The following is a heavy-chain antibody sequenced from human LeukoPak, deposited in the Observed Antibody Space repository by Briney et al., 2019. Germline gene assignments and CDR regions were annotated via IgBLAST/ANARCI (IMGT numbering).Heavy chain of an antibody. D-gene: IGHD5-18*01. Sequence: GASVKVSCKASGYTLTSYAISWVRQAPGQGLEWMGGIIPIFGTANYAQKFQGRVTITADKSTSTAYMELSSLRSEDTAVYYCARDNRVDTAMFLRYWGQGTLVTVSS. CDR2: IIPIFGTA. V-gene: IGHV1-69*06. CDR3: ARDNRVDTAMFLRY. J-gene: IGHJ4*02. CDR1: GYTLTSYA.